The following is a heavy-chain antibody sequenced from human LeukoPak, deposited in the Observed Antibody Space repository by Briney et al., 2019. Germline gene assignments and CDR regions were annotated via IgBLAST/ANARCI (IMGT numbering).Heavy chain of an antibody. CDR2: IIPIFGTA. D-gene: IGHD1-26*01. Sequence: ASVKVSCKASGGTFSSYAISWVRQAPGQGLEWMGGIIPIFGTANYAQKFQGRVTITADESTSTAYMELNSLRAEDTAVYYCAKASEWELLDYFDYWGQGTLVTVSS. CDR3: AKASEWELLDYFDY. J-gene: IGHJ4*02. V-gene: IGHV1-69*13. CDR1: GGTFSSYA.